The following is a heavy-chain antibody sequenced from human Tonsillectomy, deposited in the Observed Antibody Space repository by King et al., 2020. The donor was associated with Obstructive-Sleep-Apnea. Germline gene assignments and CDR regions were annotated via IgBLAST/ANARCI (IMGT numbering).Heavy chain of an antibody. D-gene: IGHD5-12*01. V-gene: IGHV1-3*01. CDR1: GYSFSSFA. CDR3: ARALSVDFDY. Sequence: QLVQSGAEVKKPGASVKVSCKASGYSFSSFAVHWVRQAPGQRLEWIGWINAGDGNTKSSQKFQGKVTITRDTSASTAYMELSSLRSEDTAVYYCARALSVDFDYWGQGTLVTVSS. CDR2: INAGDGNT. J-gene: IGHJ4*02.